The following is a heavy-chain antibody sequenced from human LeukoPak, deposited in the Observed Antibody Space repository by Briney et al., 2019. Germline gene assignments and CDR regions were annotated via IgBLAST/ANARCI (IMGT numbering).Heavy chain of an antibody. J-gene: IGHJ4*02. CDR2: INPSRGST. D-gene: IGHD3-3*01. V-gene: IGHV1-46*01. CDR3: ARSFGVGSPPDY. CDR1: GYTFSSYY. Sequence: ASVKVSCKASGYTFSSYYMNWVRQAPGQGLEWMGIINPSRGSTSYAQQFQGRVTMTRDTSTNTVYMELSSLRSEDTAVYYCARSFGVGSPPDYWGQGTLVTVSS.